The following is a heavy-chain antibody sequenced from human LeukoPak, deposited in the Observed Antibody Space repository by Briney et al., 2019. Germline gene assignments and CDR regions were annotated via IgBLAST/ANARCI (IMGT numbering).Heavy chain of an antibody. CDR1: GYTFTSYG. CDR2: ISAYNGNT. CDR3: ARRSDSGSYSY. Sequence: GASMKVSCKASGYTFTSYGISWVRQAPGQGLEWMGWISAYNGNTNYAQKLQGRVTMTTDTSTSTAYMELRSLRSEDMAVYYCARRSDSGSYSYWGQGTLVTVSS. J-gene: IGHJ4*02. V-gene: IGHV1-18*03. D-gene: IGHD3-10*01.